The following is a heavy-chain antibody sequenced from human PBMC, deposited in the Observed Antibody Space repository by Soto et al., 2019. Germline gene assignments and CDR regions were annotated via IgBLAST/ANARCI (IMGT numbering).Heavy chain of an antibody. J-gene: IGHJ5*02. V-gene: IGHV1-69*04. CDR1: GGTFSSYT. CDR3: ARDAHRGYCSGGSCRILYGTTPFYP. Sequence: SVKVSCKASGGTFSSYTIGWVRQAPGQGLEWMGRIIPILGIANYAQKFQGRVTITADKPTSTAYMELSSLRSEDTAVYYCARDAHRGYCSGGSCRILYGTTPFYPWGQGTLVTVSS. CDR2: IIPILGIA. D-gene: IGHD2-15*01.